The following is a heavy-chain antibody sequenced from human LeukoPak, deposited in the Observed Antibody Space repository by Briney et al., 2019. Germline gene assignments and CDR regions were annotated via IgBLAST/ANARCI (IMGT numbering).Heavy chain of an antibody. Sequence: CSSYRIGWVRQMPGKGLEWMGIIYPGDSDTRYSPSLQGQVTISVDTSIGTAYLQWSSLKASDTAIYYCARQNDFRLDYWGQGTLVTVSS. D-gene: IGHD3-3*01. V-gene: IGHV5-51*01. CDR2: IYPGDSDT. CDR3: ARQNDFRLDY. CDR1: CSSYR. J-gene: IGHJ4*02.